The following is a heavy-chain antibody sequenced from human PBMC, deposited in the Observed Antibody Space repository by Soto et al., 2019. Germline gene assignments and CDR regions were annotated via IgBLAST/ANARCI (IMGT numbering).Heavy chain of an antibody. CDR3: AKDRRAGGNYGFYSDF. Sequence: GGSLRLSCAASGLTVSSNYMTWVRQAPGKGLEWVSFSSATGAGTYYADSVKGRFTISRDNSKNTLYLQMTSLRADDTAVYYCAKDRRAGGNYGFYSDFWGQGALVTVSS. CDR1: GLTVSSNY. D-gene: IGHD1-7*01. J-gene: IGHJ4*02. V-gene: IGHV3-23*01. CDR2: SSATGAGT.